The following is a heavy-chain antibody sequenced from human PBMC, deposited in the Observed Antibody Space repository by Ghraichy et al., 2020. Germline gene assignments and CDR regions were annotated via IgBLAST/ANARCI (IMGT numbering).Heavy chain of an antibody. CDR1: GFTFSSYG. Sequence: GESLNISCAASGFTFSSYGMHWVRQAPGKGLEWVAVISYDGSNKYYADSVKGRFTISRDNSKNTLYLQMNSLRAEDTAVYYCAKDSRQVNYYDSSGYRYGMDVWGQGTTVTVSS. CDR3: AKDSRQVNYYDSSGYRYGMDV. CDR2: ISYDGSNK. D-gene: IGHD3-22*01. V-gene: IGHV3-30*18. J-gene: IGHJ6*02.